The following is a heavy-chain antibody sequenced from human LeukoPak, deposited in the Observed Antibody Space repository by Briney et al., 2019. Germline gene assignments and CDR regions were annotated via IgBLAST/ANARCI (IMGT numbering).Heavy chain of an antibody. CDR2: IIPIFGTA. CDR3: ASLGPGYCSGGSCYGGLNFDY. D-gene: IGHD2-15*01. J-gene: IGHJ4*02. V-gene: IGHV1-69*05. Sequence: SVKVSCKASGYTFTSYGISWVRQAPGQGLEWMGGIIPIFGTANYAQKFQGRVTITTDESTSTAYMELSSLRSEDTAVYYCASLGPGYCSGGSCYGGLNFDYWGQGTLVTVSS. CDR1: GYTFTSYG.